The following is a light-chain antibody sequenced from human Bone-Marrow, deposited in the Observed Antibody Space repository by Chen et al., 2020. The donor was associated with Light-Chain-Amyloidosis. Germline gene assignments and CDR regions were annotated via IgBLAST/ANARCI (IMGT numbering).Light chain of an antibody. CDR1: QTISSNY. V-gene: IGKV3-20*01. CDR3: QQYGTSPLT. CDR2: GSS. Sequence: EIVLTQSPGTLSLSPGEGANLSCRASQTISSNYLTWYQQKFGQAPRLLIYGSSRRATGIPDRFTGSESGTDFTRSINRLEPEDFAMYYCQQYGTSPLTFGGGTKVEI. J-gene: IGKJ4*01.